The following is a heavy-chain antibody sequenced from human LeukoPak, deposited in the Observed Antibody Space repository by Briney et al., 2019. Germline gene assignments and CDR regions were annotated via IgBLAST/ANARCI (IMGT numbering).Heavy chain of an antibody. V-gene: IGHV3-23*01. CDR3: AKEGFTRYDSSWYYFDY. CDR2: ISGSGRST. D-gene: IGHD6-13*01. CDR1: EFTFSSYA. J-gene: IGHJ4*02. Sequence: GGSLRLSCAAAEFTFSSYALSWVRQAPGKGLEWVSTISGSGRSTYYADSVKGRFTISRDHSKNTLYLQMNSLRAEDTAVYYCAKEGFTRYDSSWYYFDYWGQGTLVTVSS.